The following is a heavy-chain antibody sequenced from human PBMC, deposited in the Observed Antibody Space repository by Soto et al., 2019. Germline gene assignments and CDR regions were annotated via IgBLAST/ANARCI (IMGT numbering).Heavy chain of an antibody. CDR3: ATDKGRLQISGNYFYVVDV. CDR2: IIPIFPTP. D-gene: IGHD1-1*01. CDR1: GGTFRTNA. J-gene: IGHJ6*02. Sequence: QVQLVQSGAEVKTPGSSVKISCKASGGTFRTNAFSWERQAPGQGLEWMGGIIPIFPTPDYEQKFPGRVTITAGNPRTTTDLVVTSQATEDTAIYYGATDKGRLQISGNYFYVVDVWGQGTTVTVSS. V-gene: IGHV1-69*14.